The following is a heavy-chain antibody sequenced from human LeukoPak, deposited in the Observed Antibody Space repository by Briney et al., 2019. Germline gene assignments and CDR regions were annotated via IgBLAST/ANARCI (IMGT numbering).Heavy chain of an antibody. J-gene: IGHJ4*01. V-gene: IGHV4-39*01. CDR2: IYYSGTT. D-gene: IGHD4-17*01. Sequence: SETLSLTCTVSGGSISSYYWGWLRQPPGKGLEWIGSIYYSGTTHYNPSLRSRVTISVDTSKNQFSLRLSSVTAADTAVYYCARHSPSVTSIDYWGHGTLVTDSS. CDR3: ARHSPSVTSIDY. CDR1: GGSISSYY.